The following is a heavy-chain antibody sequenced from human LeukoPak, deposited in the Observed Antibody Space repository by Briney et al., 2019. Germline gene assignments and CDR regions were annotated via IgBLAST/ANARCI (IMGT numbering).Heavy chain of an antibody. Sequence: RSLRLSCAASGFTFSSHSMNWIRQAPGKGLEWVSCISSSGSFTYYADSVKGRFTISRDNAENSLYLQMNSLRAEDTAVYYCARGSGYEDYWGQGTLVTVSS. D-gene: IGHD5-12*01. CDR3: ARGSGYEDY. V-gene: IGHV3-21*01. CDR2: ISSSGSFT. J-gene: IGHJ4*02. CDR1: GFTFSSHS.